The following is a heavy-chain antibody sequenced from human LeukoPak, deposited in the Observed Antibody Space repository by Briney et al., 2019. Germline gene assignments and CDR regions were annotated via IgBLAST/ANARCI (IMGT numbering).Heavy chain of an antibody. Sequence: SETLSLTCPVSGGSISSSSYYWGWIRQPPGKGLEWIGSIYYSGSTYYNPSLKSRVTISVDTSKNQFSLKLSSVTAADTAVYYCARHPSHDYGDYVHGEPHYFDYWGQGTLVTVSS. CDR1: GGSISSSSYY. D-gene: IGHD4-17*01. CDR2: IYYSGST. V-gene: IGHV4-39*01. CDR3: ARHPSHDYGDYVHGEPHYFDY. J-gene: IGHJ4*02.